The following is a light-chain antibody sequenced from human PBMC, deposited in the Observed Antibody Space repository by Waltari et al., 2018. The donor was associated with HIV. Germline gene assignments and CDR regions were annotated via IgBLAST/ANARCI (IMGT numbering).Light chain of an antibody. J-gene: IGLJ3*02. V-gene: IGLV3-1*01. Sequence: SYDLTQPLSVSVSSGQTATVTCSGVNLGHKYVSWYQQRSGQSPVLVIYQVTKRPPGIPERFFGSTSENTATLTINETQPLDEAHYSCQAWDSGTIVFGGGTSLTVL. CDR1: NLGHKY. CDR2: QVT. CDR3: QAWDSGTIV.